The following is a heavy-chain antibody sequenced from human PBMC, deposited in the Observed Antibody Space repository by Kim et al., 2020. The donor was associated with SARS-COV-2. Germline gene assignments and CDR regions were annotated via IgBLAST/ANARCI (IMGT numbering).Heavy chain of an antibody. Sequence: ASVNVSCKASVDIFARYDITWLRKAPGQGLEWMGCICAYYPNRRYGNTRYARKFQDRVTLTTDAFTTTAYMELRSLTSDDTAVYYWLSGSDYAQWGQGSL. D-gene: IGHD3-10*01. CDR2: ICAYYPNRRYGNT. J-gene: IGHJ4*02. CDR1: VDIFARYD. V-gene: IGHV1-18*01. CDR3: LSGSDYAQ.